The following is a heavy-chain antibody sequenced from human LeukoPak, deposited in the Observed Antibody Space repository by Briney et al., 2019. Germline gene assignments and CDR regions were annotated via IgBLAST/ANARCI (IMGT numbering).Heavy chain of an antibody. Sequence: ASVKVSCKASGYTFTSNALGWVRQAPGQGLEWMGWINPNTGEPRYAQAFTGRFVFSLDTSISTAYLHISALEADDSAMYYCVRQYCGEIRCDYRTYFDNWGQGSLVVVSS. CDR1: GYTFTSNA. CDR3: VRQYCGEIRCDYRTYFDN. V-gene: IGHV7-4-1*02. J-gene: IGHJ4*02. CDR2: INPNTGEP. D-gene: IGHD2-21*01.